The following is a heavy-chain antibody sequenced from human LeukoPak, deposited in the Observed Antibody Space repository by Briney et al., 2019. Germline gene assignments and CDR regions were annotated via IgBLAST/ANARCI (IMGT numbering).Heavy chain of an antibody. D-gene: IGHD6-19*01. J-gene: IGHJ6*02. V-gene: IGHV3-53*01. Sequence: GGSLRLSCAASGFTVSSNYMSWVRQAPGKGLEWVSVIYSGGSTYYADSVKGRFTISRDNSKNTLYLQMNSLRAEDTAVYYCARDGFLYSSGYIRSGMDVWGQGTTVTVSS. CDR2: IYSGGST. CDR1: GFTVSSNY. CDR3: ARDGFLYSSGYIRSGMDV.